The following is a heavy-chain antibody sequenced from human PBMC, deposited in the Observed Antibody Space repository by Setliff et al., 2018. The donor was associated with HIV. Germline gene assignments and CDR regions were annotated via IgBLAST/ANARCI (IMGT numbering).Heavy chain of an antibody. J-gene: IGHJ4*02. CDR1: GGSISSHY. CDR3: ARRPYYFDY. Sequence: LSLTCTVSGGSISSHYWSWIRQPPGKGLEWIGNIYYSGSTNYHPSLKSRVTISVDTSKKQFSLKLSSVTAADTAVYYCARRPYYFDYWGQGTLVTVSS. V-gene: IGHV4-59*11. CDR2: IYYSGST.